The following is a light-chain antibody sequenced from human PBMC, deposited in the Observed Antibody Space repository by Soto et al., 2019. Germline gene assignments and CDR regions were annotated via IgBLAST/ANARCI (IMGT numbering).Light chain of an antibody. V-gene: IGKV3-15*01. J-gene: IGKJ4*01. CDR3: HQYNTWPPLT. CDR1: QSVSSN. CDR2: GAS. Sequence: EIVMTQSPATLSVSPGERATLSCRASQSVSSNLAWYQQKPGQAPRLLIYGASTRATGIPARFSGSGSGTXXTLTISSLQSEDFAVYYCHQYNTWPPLTFGGGTKVDIK.